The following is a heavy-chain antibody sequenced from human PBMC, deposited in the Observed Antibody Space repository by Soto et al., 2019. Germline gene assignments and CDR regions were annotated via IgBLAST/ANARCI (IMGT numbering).Heavy chain of an antibody. CDR3: ARDGDGATTGYGMDV. J-gene: IGHJ6*02. D-gene: IGHD1-26*01. CDR1: GGSISSSNW. CDR2: IYHSGST. Sequence: QVQLQESGPGLVKPSGTLSLTCAVSGGSISSSNWWSWVRQPPGKGLEWIGEIYHSGSTNYNPSLKSRVTIAVDKSKNQFSLKLSSVTAADTAVYYCARDGDGATTGYGMDVWGQGTTVTVSS. V-gene: IGHV4-4*02.